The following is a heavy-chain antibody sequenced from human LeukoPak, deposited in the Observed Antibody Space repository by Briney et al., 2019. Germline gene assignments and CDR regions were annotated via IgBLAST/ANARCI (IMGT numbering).Heavy chain of an antibody. V-gene: IGHV1-58*02. CDR3: AADLSPRMFDP. CDR1: GFTFSDST. D-gene: IGHD2-15*01. CDR2: IVIGSGNA. J-gene: IGHJ5*02. Sequence: SVKVSCKASGFTFSDSTIQWVRQARGQRLEWMGWIVIGSGNANYAQKFQDRLSITRDMSTSTAYMELCSLRSEDTAVYYCAADLSPRMFDPWGQGTLVTVSS.